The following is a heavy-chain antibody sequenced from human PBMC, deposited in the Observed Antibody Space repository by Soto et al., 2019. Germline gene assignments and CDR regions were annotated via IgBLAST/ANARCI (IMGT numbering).Heavy chain of an antibody. D-gene: IGHD3-22*01. CDR3: ARDNIYYYYDTSGYYYGAFDI. V-gene: IGHV3-30*03. CDR1: GFTFSSYG. Sequence: GGSLRLSCAASGFTFSSYGMHWVRQAPGKGLEWVAVISYDGSNKYYADSVKGRFTISRDNAKNSLYLQMNSLKDEDTAVYYCARDNIYYYYDTSGYYYGAFDIWGQGTMVTVSS. CDR2: ISYDGSNK. J-gene: IGHJ3*02.